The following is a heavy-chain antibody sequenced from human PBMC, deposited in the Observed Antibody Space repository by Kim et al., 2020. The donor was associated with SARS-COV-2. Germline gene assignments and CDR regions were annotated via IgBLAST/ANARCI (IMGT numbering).Heavy chain of an antibody. D-gene: IGHD3-10*01. V-gene: IGHV4-39*01. Sequence: SETLSLTCTVSGGSISSSSYYWGWIRQPPGKGLEWIGSIYYSGSTYYNPSLKSRVTISVDTSKNQFSLKLSSVTAADTAVYYCARLRFGLTGLFDYWGQGTLVTVSS. CDR2: IYYSGST. J-gene: IGHJ4*02. CDR1: GGSISSSSYY. CDR3: ARLRFGLTGLFDY.